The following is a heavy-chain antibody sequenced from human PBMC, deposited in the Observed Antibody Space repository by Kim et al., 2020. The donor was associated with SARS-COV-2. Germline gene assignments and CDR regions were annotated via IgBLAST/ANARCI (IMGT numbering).Heavy chain of an antibody. D-gene: IGHD6-13*01. CDR3: ARHIGGSNWSYWFDP. J-gene: IGHJ5*02. CDR2: INSIGTT. V-gene: IGHV4-59*08. CDR1: GGSLKSYY. Sequence: SETLSLTCSVSGGSLKSYYWTWIRQPPGKGLQWIAYINSIGTTNYNPSLKSRVTISVDTYKNQFSLKLTSVTAADTAAYYCARHIGGSNWSYWFDPWGQG.